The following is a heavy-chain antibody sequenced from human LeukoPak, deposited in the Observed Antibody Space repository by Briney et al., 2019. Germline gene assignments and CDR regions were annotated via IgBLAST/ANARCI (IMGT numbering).Heavy chain of an antibody. J-gene: IGHJ4*02. Sequence: GGSLRLSCAASGFTFSSYWMRWVRQAPGKGLEWVANIKQDGSEKYYVDSVKGRFTISRDNAKNSLYLQMNSLRAEDTAVYYCARDLDSSSWYALYYFDYWGQGTLVTVSS. CDR2: IKQDGSEK. CDR1: GFTFSSYW. V-gene: IGHV3-7*01. D-gene: IGHD6-13*01. CDR3: ARDLDSSSWYALYYFDY.